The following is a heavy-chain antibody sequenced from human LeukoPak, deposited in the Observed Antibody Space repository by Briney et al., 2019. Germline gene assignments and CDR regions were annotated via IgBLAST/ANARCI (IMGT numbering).Heavy chain of an antibody. D-gene: IGHD5-12*01. J-gene: IGHJ4*02. V-gene: IGHV3-30-3*01. Sequence: GGSLRLSCAASGFTFSSYAMHWVRQAPGKELEWVAVISYDGSNKYYADSVKGRFTISRDNSKNTLYLQMNSLGAEDTAVYYCARGRATTLDYWGQGTLATVSS. CDR3: ARGRATTLDY. CDR2: ISYDGSNK. CDR1: GFTFSSYA.